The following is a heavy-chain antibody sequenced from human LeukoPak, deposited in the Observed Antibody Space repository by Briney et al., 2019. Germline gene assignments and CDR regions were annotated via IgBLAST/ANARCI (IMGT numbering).Heavy chain of an antibody. J-gene: IGHJ4*02. D-gene: IGHD6-13*01. CDR2: ISGDGTNT. CDR1: GFKCGDFV. Sequence: GEYLRFSCAATGFKCGDFVMNWVGQPPGKGLEWISFISGDGTNTYYSDSVRGRFIISRDNSKNSLYLQLHSLTTDDTALYYCAKGLVPGSWYVDTRGQGTLVTVSS. V-gene: IGHV3-43*02. CDR3: AKGLVPGSWYVDT.